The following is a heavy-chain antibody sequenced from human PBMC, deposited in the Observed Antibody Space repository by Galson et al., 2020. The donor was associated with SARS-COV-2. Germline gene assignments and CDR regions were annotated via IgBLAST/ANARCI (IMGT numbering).Heavy chain of an antibody. CDR2: ISYDGSNK. Sequence: TGWSLRLSCAASGFTFSSYAMHWVRQAPGKGLEWVAVISYDGSNKYYADSVKGRFTISRDNSKNTLYLQMNSLRAEDTALYYCARASSGSYFTHFDYWGQGTLVTVSS. CDR1: GFTFSSYA. J-gene: IGHJ4*02. D-gene: IGHD1-26*01. CDR3: ARASSGSYFTHFDY. V-gene: IGHV3-30-3*01.